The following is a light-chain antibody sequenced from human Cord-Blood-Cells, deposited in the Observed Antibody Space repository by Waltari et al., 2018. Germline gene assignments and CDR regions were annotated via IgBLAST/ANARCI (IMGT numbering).Light chain of an antibody. CDR3: CSYAGSYV. V-gene: IGLV2-11*01. J-gene: IGLJ1*01. CDR2: DVS. Sequence: QSALTQPRSVYGSPGQSVTLSCPGTSSDVGGYNYVSWYQQHQGKAPKLRIYDVSRRPAGVPDRFSGSKSGNTASLTISGLQAEDEADYYCCSYAGSYVFGTGTKVTVL. CDR1: SSDVGGYNY.